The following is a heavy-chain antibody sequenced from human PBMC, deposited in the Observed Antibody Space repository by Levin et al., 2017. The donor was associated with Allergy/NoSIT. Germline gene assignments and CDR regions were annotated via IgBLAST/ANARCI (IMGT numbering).Heavy chain of an antibody. V-gene: IGHV3-23*01. CDR3: AKYRFLYYGLDV. Sequence: GESLKISCAASGLTLSSYAMSWVRQAPGKGLEWVSTISGSGGSTFHADSVKGRFTISRDNSENILYLQMNSLRGEDTAVYYCAKYRFLYYGLDVWGQGTTVTVSS. J-gene: IGHJ6*02. CDR1: GLTLSSYA. D-gene: IGHD2/OR15-2a*01. CDR2: ISGSGGST.